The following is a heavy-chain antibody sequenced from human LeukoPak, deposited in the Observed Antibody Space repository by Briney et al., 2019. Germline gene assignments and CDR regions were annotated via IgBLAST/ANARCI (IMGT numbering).Heavy chain of an antibody. V-gene: IGHV3-23*01. J-gene: IGHJ4*02. CDR3: AEPEGGYYDIRPD. D-gene: IGHD3-22*01. CDR2: ISGSGGST. Sequence: GGSLRLFCAASGFTVSSNYMSWVRQAPGKGLERVSAISGSGGSTYYADSVKGRFTISRDNSKNTLYLQMNSLRAEDTAVYYCAEPEGGYYDIRPDWGQGTLVTVSS. CDR1: GFTVSSNY.